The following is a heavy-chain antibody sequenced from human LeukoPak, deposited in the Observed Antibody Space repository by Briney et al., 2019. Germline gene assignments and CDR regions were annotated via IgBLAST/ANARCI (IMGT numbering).Heavy chain of an antibody. D-gene: IGHD6-13*01. CDR3: ARGMRKYSSSWYY. Sequence: SETLSLTCAVYGGSFSGYYWSWIRQPPGKGLEWIGEINHSGSTNYNPSLKSRVTISVDTSKNQFSLKLSSVTAADTAVYYCARGMRKYSSSWYYWGQGTLVAVSS. CDR1: GGSFSGYY. V-gene: IGHV4-34*01. CDR2: INHSGST. J-gene: IGHJ4*02.